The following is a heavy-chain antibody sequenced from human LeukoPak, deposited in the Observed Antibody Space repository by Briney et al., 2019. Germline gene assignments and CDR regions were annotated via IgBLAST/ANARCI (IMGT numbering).Heavy chain of an antibody. V-gene: IGHV1-2*02. CDR1: GYTFTGYY. J-gene: IGHJ4*02. CDR2: INLNSGGT. Sequence: ASVKVSCKASGYTFTGYYMHWVRQAPGQGLEWMGWINLNSGGTNYAQKFQGRVTMTRDTSISTAYMELSRLRSDDTAVYYCARVSPPMVRGVSPRAFFFDYWGQGTLVTVSS. D-gene: IGHD3-10*01. CDR3: ARVSPPMVRGVSPRAFFFDY.